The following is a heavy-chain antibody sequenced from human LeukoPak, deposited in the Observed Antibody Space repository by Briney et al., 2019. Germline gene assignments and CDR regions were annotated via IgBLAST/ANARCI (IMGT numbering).Heavy chain of an antibody. CDR3: AKGSGWEASYFYYYMDV. J-gene: IGHJ6*03. CDR2: IRYDGSSK. Sequence: GGSLRLSCAASGFTFNSYGIHWVRQAPGKGLEWVAFIRYDGSSKYYVDSVKGRFTISRDNSKNTLYLQMNSLRAEDTAVYFCAKGSGWEASYFYYYMDVWGKGATVTISS. D-gene: IGHD1-26*01. V-gene: IGHV3-30*02. CDR1: GFTFNSYG.